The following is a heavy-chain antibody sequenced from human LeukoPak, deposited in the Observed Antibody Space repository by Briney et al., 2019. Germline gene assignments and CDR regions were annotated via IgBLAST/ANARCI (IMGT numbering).Heavy chain of an antibody. CDR2: IIPILGIA. V-gene: IGHV1-69*04. Sequence: SVKVSCKASGGTFSSYAISWVRQAPGQGLEWMGRIIPILGIANYAQKFQGRVTITADKSTSTAYVELSSLRSEDTAVYYCARGSEYSSSSYWFDPWGQGTLVTVSS. D-gene: IGHD6-6*01. J-gene: IGHJ5*02. CDR3: ARGSEYSSSSYWFDP. CDR1: GGTFSSYA.